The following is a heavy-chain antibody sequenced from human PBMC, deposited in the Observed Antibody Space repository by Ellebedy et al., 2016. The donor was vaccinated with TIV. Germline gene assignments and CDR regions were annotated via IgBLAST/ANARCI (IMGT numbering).Heavy chain of an antibody. J-gene: IGHJ4*02. CDR2: IYYSGST. CDR3: ARATVPPIWSY. Sequence: SETLSLTCTVSGGSISSYYWSWIRQPPGKGLEWIGYIYYSGSTNYNPSLKSRVTISVDTSKNQFSLKLSSVTAADTAVYYCARATVPPIWSYWGQGTLVTVSS. D-gene: IGHD2-2*01. V-gene: IGHV4-59*01. CDR1: GGSISSYY.